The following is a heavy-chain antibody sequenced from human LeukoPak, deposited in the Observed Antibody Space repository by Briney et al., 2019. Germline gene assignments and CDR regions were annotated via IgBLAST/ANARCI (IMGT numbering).Heavy chain of an antibody. D-gene: IGHD3-22*01. V-gene: IGHV3-66*01. CDR2: IYSGGST. CDR1: GFIVSTYY. J-gene: IGHJ6*02. CDR3: ARDWGYYYDTPYYYGMDV. Sequence: GGSLRLSCAASGFIVSTYYMSWVRQAPGKGLEWVSVIYSGGSTSYADSVKGRFTISRDNSKNSLFLQMNNLRAEDTAVYYCARDWGYYYDTPYYYGMDVWGQGTTVTVSS.